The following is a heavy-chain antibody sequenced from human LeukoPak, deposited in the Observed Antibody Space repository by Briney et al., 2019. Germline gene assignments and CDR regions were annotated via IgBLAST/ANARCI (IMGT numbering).Heavy chain of an antibody. J-gene: IGHJ4*02. V-gene: IGHV1-46*01. CDR3: AREEDGGTFDY. CDR2: INPSGGTT. D-gene: IGHD3-16*01. Sequence: ASVKVSCKASGYTFTSYYMHWVRQAPGQGLEWMGIINPSGGTTSYAQKFQGRVTMTRDTSTRTVYMELSSLRSEDTAVYYCAREEDGGTFDYWGQGTVVTASS. CDR1: GYTFTSYY.